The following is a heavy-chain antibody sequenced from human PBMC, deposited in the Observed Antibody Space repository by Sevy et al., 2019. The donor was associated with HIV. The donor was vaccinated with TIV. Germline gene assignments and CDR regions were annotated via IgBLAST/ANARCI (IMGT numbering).Heavy chain of an antibody. Sequence: GGSLRLSCAASGLTFSDAWMNWVRQAPGKGLEWVGRIKSKPDGETTDYAAPVKGRFTISRDDSNNSLYLQMNSLKTEDTGVYYCTTELGYCSGGSCSDFDFWGQGTLVTVSS. J-gene: IGHJ4*02. CDR3: TTELGYCSGGSCSDFDF. CDR1: GLTFSDAW. V-gene: IGHV3-15*07. CDR2: IKSKPDGETT. D-gene: IGHD2-15*01.